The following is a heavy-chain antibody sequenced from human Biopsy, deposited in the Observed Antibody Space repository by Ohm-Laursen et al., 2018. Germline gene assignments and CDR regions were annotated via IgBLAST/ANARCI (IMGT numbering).Heavy chain of an antibody. Sequence: SDTLSLTWAVFGKTFSDYQWSWIRQPPGKGLEWIGQINQAGTTNYNTSLKSRVSISADASKYEFSLRLTSVTAADTAVYLCGNEVHGRDYWGLGAQVTVSS. D-gene: IGHD2-15*01. J-gene: IGHJ4*02. CDR2: INQAGTT. CDR1: GKTFSDYQ. CDR3: GNEVHGRDY. V-gene: IGHV4-34*08.